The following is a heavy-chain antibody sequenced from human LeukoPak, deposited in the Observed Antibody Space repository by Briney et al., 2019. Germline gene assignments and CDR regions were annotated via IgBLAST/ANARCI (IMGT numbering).Heavy chain of an antibody. J-gene: IGHJ3*02. V-gene: IGHV4-59*12. CDR2: IYYSGST. CDR3: ARGPYSYDSSGAFDI. Sequence: SETLSLTCTVSGGSISSYYWSWIRQPPGKGLEWIGSIYYSGSTYDNPALKSRVTISVDTSKNQFSLKLSSVTAADTAVYFCARGPYSYDSSGAFDIWGQGTMVTVSS. CDR1: GGSISSYY. D-gene: IGHD3-22*01.